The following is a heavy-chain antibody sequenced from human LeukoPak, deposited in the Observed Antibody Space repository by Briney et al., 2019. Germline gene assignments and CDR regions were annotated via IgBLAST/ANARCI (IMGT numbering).Heavy chain of an antibody. J-gene: IGHJ5*02. V-gene: IGHV3-7*01. CDR3: AGGSGYLITS. CDR2: IKQDGSEK. D-gene: IGHD3-9*01. CDR1: GFSFRSYW. Sequence: GGSLRLSCAATGFSFRSYWMNWVRQAPGKGLEWLAIIKQDGSEKHYKGSVEGRFTISRDNAKNSLHLQMDSLRAEDTAVYYCAGGSGYLITSWGQGTLVTVSS.